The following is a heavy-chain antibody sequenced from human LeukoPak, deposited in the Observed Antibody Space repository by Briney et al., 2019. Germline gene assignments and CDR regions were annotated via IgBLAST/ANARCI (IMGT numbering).Heavy chain of an antibody. CDR3: GGQTGRLQAGWFDL. CDR1: GNSFGTYW. Sequence: GESLKISCKDVGNSFGTYWVGWVRQMPGKGLEYMGLIFPRTSEVRYGPAFQGQVTISADKSLSTAYLQWTGLKASDTAMYYYGGQTGRLQAGWFDLWGQGTLVTVSA. J-gene: IGHJ5*02. D-gene: IGHD6-25*01. V-gene: IGHV5-51*01. CDR2: IFPRTSEV.